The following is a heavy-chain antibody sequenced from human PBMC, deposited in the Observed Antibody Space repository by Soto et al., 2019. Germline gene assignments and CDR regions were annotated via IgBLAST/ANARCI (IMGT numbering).Heavy chain of an antibody. Sequence: ASVKVSCTASGYTFTSYGISWVRQAPGQGLEWMGWISISSGNTHFEEGLQGRVTMTSDKTSTAYMELWRLRSDDSAMYYCARSYNYGSYWYFDRWGRGTLVTVSS. J-gene: IGHJ2*01. D-gene: IGHD3-10*01. CDR3: ARSYNYGSYWYFDR. CDR2: ISISSGNT. CDR1: GYTFTSYG. V-gene: IGHV1-18*04.